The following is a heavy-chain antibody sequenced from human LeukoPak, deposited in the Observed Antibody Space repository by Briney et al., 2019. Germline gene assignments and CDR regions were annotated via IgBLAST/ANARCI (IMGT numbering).Heavy chain of an antibody. CDR2: INILSNYI. J-gene: IGHJ4*02. Sequence: GGSLRLSCAASGFTFSSYSMNWVRQAPGKGLEWVSSINILSNYIYYADSVKGRFTISRDNAKNSLYLQMNSLRGEDTAVYYCTRGLGGYHPHFDYWGQGTLVTVSS. CDR1: GFTFSSYS. CDR3: TRGLGGYHPHFDY. V-gene: IGHV3-21*01. D-gene: IGHD1-26*01.